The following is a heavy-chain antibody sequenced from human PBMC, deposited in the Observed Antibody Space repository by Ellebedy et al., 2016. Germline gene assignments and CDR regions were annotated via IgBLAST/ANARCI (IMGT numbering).Heavy chain of an antibody. CDR1: GFTFSDYA. CDR2: ISDSGHST. Sequence: GESLKISXAASGFTFSDYAMSWVRQAPGKGPEWVSAISDSGHSTYNSDSVKGRFTISRDNSKNTVILQMNSLRAEDTALYYCAKDILGVRGLIGNWGQGTRVTVSS. J-gene: IGHJ4*02. D-gene: IGHD3-10*01. CDR3: AKDILGVRGLIGN. V-gene: IGHV3-23*01.